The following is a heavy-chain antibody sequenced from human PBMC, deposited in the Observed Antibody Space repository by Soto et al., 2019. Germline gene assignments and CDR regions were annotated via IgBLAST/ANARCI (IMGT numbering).Heavy chain of an antibody. CDR3: ARGPDYGDYIFDY. V-gene: IGHV1-2*04. J-gene: IGHJ4*02. CDR2: INPNSGGT. D-gene: IGHD4-17*01. CDR1: GYTFTGYH. Sequence: ASVKVSCKASGYTFTGYHMHWVRQAPGQGLEWMGWINPNSGGTNYAQKFQGWVTMTRDTSISTAYMELSRLRSDDTAVYYCARGPDYGDYIFDYWGQGTLVTVSS.